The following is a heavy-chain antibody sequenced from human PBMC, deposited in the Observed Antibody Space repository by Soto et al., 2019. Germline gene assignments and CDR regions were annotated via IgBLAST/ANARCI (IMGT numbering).Heavy chain of an antibody. Sequence: QITLKGSGPTLVKPTQTLTLTCTLSGISLSTSGVGLGWIRQTPGKALEWLALIYWNDDKHYNPSLKTRLTITKDTSKHQAVLTMTNMDPVDTATYYCARGLATLPVFAFDIWDQGTVVIVSS. V-gene: IGHV2-5*01. CDR1: GISLSTSGVG. CDR2: IYWNDDK. J-gene: IGHJ3*02. D-gene: IGHD6-6*01. CDR3: ARGLATLPVFAFDI.